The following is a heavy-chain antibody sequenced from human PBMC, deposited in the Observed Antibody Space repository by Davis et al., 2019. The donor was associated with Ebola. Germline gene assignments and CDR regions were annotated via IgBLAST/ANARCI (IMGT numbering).Heavy chain of an antibody. CDR1: GGSLSSGA. J-gene: IGHJ2*01. V-gene: IGHV4-30-4*07. Sequence: LSCTVSGGSLSSGAWSWIRQPPGKGLEWIGYMYNSGRSDYNPSLKSRVTISLDMSKNQVSLKLNSVTAADTAVYYCARDVSLWGRGTLVTVSS. CDR3: ARDVSL. D-gene: IGHD2/OR15-2a*01. CDR2: MYNSGRS.